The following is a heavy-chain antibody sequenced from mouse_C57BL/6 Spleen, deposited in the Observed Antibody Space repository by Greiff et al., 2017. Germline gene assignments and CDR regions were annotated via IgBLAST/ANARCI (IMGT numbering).Heavy chain of an antibody. J-gene: IGHJ1*03. D-gene: IGHD1-1*01. V-gene: IGHV1-76*01. Sequence: VKLMESGAELVRPGASVKLSCKASGYTFTDYYINWVKQRPGQGLEWIARIYPGSGNTYYNEKFKGKATLTAEKSSSTAYMQLSSLTSEDSAVYFCARRGYYGSSYGYFDVWGTGTTVTVSS. CDR1: GYTFTDYY. CDR3: ARRGYYGSSYGYFDV. CDR2: IYPGSGNT.